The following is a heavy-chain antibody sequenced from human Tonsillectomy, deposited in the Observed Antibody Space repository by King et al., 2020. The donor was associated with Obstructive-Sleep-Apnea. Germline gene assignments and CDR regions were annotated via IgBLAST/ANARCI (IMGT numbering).Heavy chain of an antibody. CDR2: IRTKPYVGTT. V-gene: IGHV3-49*03. CDR3: TRDRSVLMSVWGTSHNYYNYYGMDV. Sequence: VQLVESGGDLVQPGRSLRLSCTASGFTFGDDAMSWFRQAPGKGLEWVGFIRTKPYVGTTDYAASVKGRFTISRDDSKSIAYLQMNSLKTEETAVYNCTRDRSVLMSVWGTSHNYYNYYGMDVWGQGTTVTVSS. D-gene: IGHD3-16*01. J-gene: IGHJ6*02. CDR1: GFTFGDDA.